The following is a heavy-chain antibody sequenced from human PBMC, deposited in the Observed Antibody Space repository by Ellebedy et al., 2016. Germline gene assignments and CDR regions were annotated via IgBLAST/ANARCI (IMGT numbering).Heavy chain of an antibody. V-gene: IGHV1-2*02. J-gene: IGHJ4*02. CDR3: ASPGGSGAFSSNYYFDY. CDR1: GYTFTGYY. D-gene: IGHD3-10*01. Sequence: ASVKVSCXASGYTFTGYYMHWVRQAPGQGLEWMGWINPNSGGTNHAQKFQGRVTMTRGTSINTAYMELSGLRSDDTAVYYCASPGGSGAFSSNYYFDYWGQGTLVTVSS. CDR2: INPNSGGT.